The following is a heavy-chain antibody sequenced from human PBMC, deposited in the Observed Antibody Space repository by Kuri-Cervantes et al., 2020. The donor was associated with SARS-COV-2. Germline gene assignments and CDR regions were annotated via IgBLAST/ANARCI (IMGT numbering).Heavy chain of an antibody. CDR2: ISSNGGST. Sequence: GGSLRLSCAASGFTFSSYAMHWVRQAPGKGLEYVSAISSNGGSTYYANSVKGRFTISRDNSKNTLYLQMNSLRAEDTAVYYCAKDMRGTRTYFDYWGQGTLVTVSS. CDR3: AKDMRGTRTYFDY. V-gene: IGHV3-64*01. CDR1: GFTFSSYA. D-gene: IGHD1-7*01. J-gene: IGHJ4*02.